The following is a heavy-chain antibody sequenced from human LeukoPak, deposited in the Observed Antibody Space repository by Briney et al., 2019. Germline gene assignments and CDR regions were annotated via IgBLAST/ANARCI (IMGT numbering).Heavy chain of an antibody. J-gene: IGHJ4*02. D-gene: IGHD6-19*01. V-gene: IGHV3-53*01. Sequence: GGSLRLSCAASGFTVSSNYMSWVRQAPGKGLEWVSVIYSGGSTYYADSVKGRFTISRDNSKNTLYLQMNSLRAEDTAVYYCARLGIGWVFFDYWGQGTLVTVSS. CDR3: ARLGIGWVFFDY. CDR2: IYSGGST. CDR1: GFTVSSNY.